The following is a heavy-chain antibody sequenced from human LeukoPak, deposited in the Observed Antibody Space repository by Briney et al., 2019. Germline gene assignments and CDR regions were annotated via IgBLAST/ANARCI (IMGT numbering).Heavy chain of an antibody. CDR3: ANCYSGSYDFDY. J-gene: IGHJ4*02. CDR2: IWYDGSNK. CDR1: GFTFSSYG. V-gene: IGHV3-30*02. D-gene: IGHD1-26*01. Sequence: GESLRLSCAASGFTFSSYGMHWVRQAPGKGREWVAFIWYDGSNKYYADSVKGRFTISRDNSKTTMYLQMNSLRAEDTAVYYCANCYSGSYDFDYWGQGALVTVSS.